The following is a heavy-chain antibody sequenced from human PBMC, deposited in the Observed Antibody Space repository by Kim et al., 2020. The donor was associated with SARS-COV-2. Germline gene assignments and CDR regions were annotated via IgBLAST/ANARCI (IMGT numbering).Heavy chain of an antibody. CDR3: ARHKEYCSGSYYFLEALDI. Sequence: SETLSLTCTVSNGSVSPYYWSWIRQPPGKGLEWIGNIHQGGTTHQNPSLRSRLIISLDSSKNQFSLNLSSLIAADTAIYYCARHKEYCSGSYYFLEALDIWDQGTIISFSS. V-gene: IGHV4-59*08. CDR1: NGSVSPYY. CDR2: IHQGGTT. D-gene: IGHD3-22*01. J-gene: IGHJ3*02.